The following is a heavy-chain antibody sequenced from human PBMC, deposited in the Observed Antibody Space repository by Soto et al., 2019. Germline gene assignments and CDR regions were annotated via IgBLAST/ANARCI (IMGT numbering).Heavy chain of an antibody. CDR3: ARGLDLYGSGSPDLNGH. J-gene: IGHJ4*02. V-gene: IGHV1-69*06. Sequence: SVKVSCKISGGTFSPYGVSCVRQAPGQGLEWMGMIIPIFDTTNYAQKFQGRVTITADTSTSTAYMELSSLRSEDTAVYYCARGLDLYGSGSPDLNGHWGQGTLVTVSS. CDR1: GGTFSPYG. D-gene: IGHD3-10*01. CDR2: IIPIFDTT.